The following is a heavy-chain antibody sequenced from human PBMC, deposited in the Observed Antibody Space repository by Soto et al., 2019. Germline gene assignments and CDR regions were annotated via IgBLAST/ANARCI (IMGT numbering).Heavy chain of an antibody. CDR3: TRQNADY. CDR1: GFTFSDSA. Sequence: EVQLVESGGGLVQPGGSLKLSCAASGFTFSDSAVHWVRQASGKGLEWIGRIRSKPNNYATAYAASVTGRFIISRDASKHTAYLQLNSLETEDTAVYYCTRQNADYLGLGTLVTVSS. V-gene: IGHV3-73*02. CDR2: IRSKPNNYAT. J-gene: IGHJ4*02.